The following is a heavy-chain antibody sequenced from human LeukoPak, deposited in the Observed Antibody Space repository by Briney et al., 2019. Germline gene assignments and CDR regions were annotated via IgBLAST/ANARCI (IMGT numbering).Heavy chain of an antibody. CDR1: GGSISSYY. CDR2: IYYSGST. V-gene: IGHV4-59*01. J-gene: IGHJ3*02. Sequence: PSETLSLTCTVSGGSISSYYWSWIRRPPGKGLEWIGYIYYSGSTNYNPSLKSRVTISVDTSKNQFSLKLSSVTAADTAVYYCARADGDYVSTFAFDIWGQGTMVTVSS. D-gene: IGHD4-17*01. CDR3: ARADGDYVSTFAFDI.